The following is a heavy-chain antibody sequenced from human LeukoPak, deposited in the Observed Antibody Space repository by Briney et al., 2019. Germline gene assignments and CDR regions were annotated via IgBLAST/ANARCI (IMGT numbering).Heavy chain of an antibody. J-gene: IGHJ3*02. CDR2: IYPGDSDT. Sequence: GESLKISCKGSGYSFTSYWIGWVRQMPGKGLEWMGIIYPGDSDTRYSPSFQGQVTISADKSISTAYLQWSSLKASDTAMYYCARTYYYDSSGSTDDAFDIWGQGTMVTVSS. CDR3: ARTYYYDSSGSTDDAFDI. CDR1: GYSFTSYW. V-gene: IGHV5-51*01. D-gene: IGHD3-22*01.